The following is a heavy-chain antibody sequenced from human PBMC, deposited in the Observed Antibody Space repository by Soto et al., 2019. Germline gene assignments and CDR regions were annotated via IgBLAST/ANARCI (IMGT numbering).Heavy chain of an antibody. Sequence: EVQLLESGGGLVQPRGSLRLSCAASGFTFSNYDMTWVCQAPGKGLEWVSTISKSGATTYYADSVRGRFTISRDNSKSTLYLQMNSLRAEDTALYYCAKNQWGNAFDIWGQGTMLTVSS. CDR3: AKNQWGNAFDI. J-gene: IGHJ3*02. D-gene: IGHD3-16*01. CDR1: GFTFSNYD. V-gene: IGHV3-23*01. CDR2: ISKSGATT.